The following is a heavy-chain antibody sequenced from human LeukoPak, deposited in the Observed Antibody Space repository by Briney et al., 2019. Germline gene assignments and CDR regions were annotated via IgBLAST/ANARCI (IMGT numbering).Heavy chain of an antibody. CDR2: ISGDGGST. Sequence: GGSLRLSCAASGFTFDDYAMHWVRQAPGKGLQWVSLISGDGGSTYYADSVKGRFTISRDNSKNSLYLQMNSLRTDDTALYYCAKDRYCRSGSCHSPLDYWGQGTLVTVSS. CDR3: AKDRYCRSGSCHSPLDY. J-gene: IGHJ4*02. D-gene: IGHD2-15*01. CDR1: GFTFDDYA. V-gene: IGHV3-43*02.